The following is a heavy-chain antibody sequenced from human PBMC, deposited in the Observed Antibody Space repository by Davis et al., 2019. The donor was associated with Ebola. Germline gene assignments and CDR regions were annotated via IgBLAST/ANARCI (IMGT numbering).Heavy chain of an antibody. CDR1: GYTFTSYY. J-gene: IGHJ6*02. V-gene: IGHV1-46*01. D-gene: IGHD4-11*01. CDR3: AISNYSTPSYFFFMHV. Sequence: ASVKVSCKASGYTFTSYYMHWVRQAPGQRLEWMGRIIPIIGISDYAQNFQGRVVMTADQSTNTAYMELSSLKSEDTAVYYCAISNYSTPSYFFFMHVWGQGTTVTVSS. CDR2: IIPIIGIS.